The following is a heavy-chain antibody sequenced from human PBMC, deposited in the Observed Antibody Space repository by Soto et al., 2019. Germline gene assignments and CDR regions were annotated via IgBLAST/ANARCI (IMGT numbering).Heavy chain of an antibody. CDR1: GGSISSYY. CDR2: ISNSGST. Sequence: QVQLQESGPGLVKPSETLSLTCTVSGGSISSYYWSWIRQPPGKGLEWIGDISNSGSTNYNPSLKSRVTISVDTSKSQFSLNLSSVTAADTAVHYCATFPTVTSDYWGQGSLVSVSS. CDR3: ATFPTVTSDY. V-gene: IGHV4-59*01. J-gene: IGHJ4*02. D-gene: IGHD4-17*01.